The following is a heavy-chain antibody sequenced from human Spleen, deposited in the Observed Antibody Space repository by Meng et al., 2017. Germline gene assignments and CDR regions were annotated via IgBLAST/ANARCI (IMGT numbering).Heavy chain of an antibody. CDR3: ARGQRCNMSRGRGSFHY. D-gene: IGHD2/OR15-2a*01. CDR1: GWSFSDYY. J-gene: IGHJ1*01. CDR2: INHSGST. V-gene: IGHV4-34*01. Sequence: ERLTQGVPDLLSPSAPLSLTCALYGWSFSDYYWSGNRQPPVKGLAWIAEINHSGSTNYNPSLNTQSTMSIDTSKNQFSLRLTSVTAADTAVYYCARGQRCNMSRGRGSFHYWGQGTLVTVSS.